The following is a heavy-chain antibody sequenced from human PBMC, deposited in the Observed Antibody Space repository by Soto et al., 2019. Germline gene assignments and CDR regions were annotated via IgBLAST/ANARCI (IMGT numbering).Heavy chain of an antibody. CDR3: ARVRYSSSWYSPFDY. CDR1: GYGFTSYA. CDR2: INAGNGNT. J-gene: IGHJ4*02. V-gene: IGHV1-3*01. D-gene: IGHD6-13*01. Sequence: ASVKVSWKAAGYGFTSYAMHWVRQAPGQRLEWMGWINAGNGNTKYSQKFQGRVTITRDTSASTAYMELSSLRSEDTAVYYCARVRYSSSWYSPFDYWGQGTLVTVSS.